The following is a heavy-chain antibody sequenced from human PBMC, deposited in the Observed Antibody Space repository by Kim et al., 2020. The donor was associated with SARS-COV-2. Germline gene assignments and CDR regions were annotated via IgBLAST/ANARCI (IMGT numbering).Heavy chain of an antibody. Sequence: GGSLRLSCAASGFTFSSYAMHWVRQAPGKGLEWVAVISYDGSNKYYADSVKGRFTISRDNSKNTLYLQMNSLRAEDTAVYYCAREGRASIAVAGYFDYWGQGTLVTVSS. CDR1: GFTFSSYA. J-gene: IGHJ4*02. CDR2: ISYDGSNK. V-gene: IGHV3-30-3*01. D-gene: IGHD6-19*01. CDR3: AREGRASIAVAGYFDY.